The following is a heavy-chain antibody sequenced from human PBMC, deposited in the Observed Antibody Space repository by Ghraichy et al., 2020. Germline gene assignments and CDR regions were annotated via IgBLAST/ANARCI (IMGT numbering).Heavy chain of an antibody. CDR1: GFTFSTYA. Sequence: GESLNISCAPSGFTFSTYAMSWVRQAPGKGLEWVSAISGSGGSTYYADSVKGRFTISRDNSKNTLYLQMNSLRAEDTAVYYCAKEGRSVVPAATDYWGQGTLVTVSS. J-gene: IGHJ4*02. CDR2: ISGSGGST. CDR3: AKEGRSVVPAATDY. D-gene: IGHD2-2*01. V-gene: IGHV3-23*01.